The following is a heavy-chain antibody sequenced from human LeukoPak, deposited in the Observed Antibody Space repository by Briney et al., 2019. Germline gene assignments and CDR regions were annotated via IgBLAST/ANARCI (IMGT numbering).Heavy chain of an antibody. D-gene: IGHD3-16*01. CDR3: ARSGLISAGFDI. CDR1: GFFVSSYY. J-gene: IGHJ3*02. V-gene: IGHV3-53*01. CDR2: IDSGGTT. Sequence: GGSLRFSCAASGFFVSSYYMSWVRQAPGKGLEWVSVIDSGGTTSYADSVKGRFTISRDNSNNTLYLQINSLRAEDTAVYYCARSGLISAGFDIWGQGTMVTISS.